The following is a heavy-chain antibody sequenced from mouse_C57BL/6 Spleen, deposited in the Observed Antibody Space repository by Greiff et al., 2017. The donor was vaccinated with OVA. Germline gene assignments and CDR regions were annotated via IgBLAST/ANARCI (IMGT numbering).Heavy chain of an antibody. V-gene: IGHV1-12*01. CDR3: AREYYGRSFAY. CDR1: GYTFTSYN. Sequence: SGAELVRPGASVKMSCKASGYTFTSYNMHWVKQTLRQGLEWIGAIYPGNGDTSYNQKCKGKATLTVDKSSSTAYMQLSSLTSEDSAVYFGAREYYGRSFAYWGQGTLVTVSA. CDR2: IYPGNGDT. J-gene: IGHJ3*01. D-gene: IGHD2-1*01.